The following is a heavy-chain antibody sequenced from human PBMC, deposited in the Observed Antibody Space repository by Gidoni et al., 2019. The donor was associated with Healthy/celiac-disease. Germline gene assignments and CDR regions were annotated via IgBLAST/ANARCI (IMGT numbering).Heavy chain of an antibody. D-gene: IGHD3-22*01. CDR1: GYSVSSNSAA. J-gene: IGHJ6*02. V-gene: IGHV6-1*01. CDR3: ARETRYYDSSGYYSPQHYYYGMDV. CDR2: KYSRSKWYN. Sequence: QVQLQQSGPGLVKPSKTLSLTCAISGYSVSSNSAARNWIRQSQSRGIECLGRKYSRSKWYNYYEVSVKIRISINPDTYKNKFSRKLNSVTPEDTAVYYCARETRYYDSSGYYSPQHYYYGMDVWGQGTTVTGSS.